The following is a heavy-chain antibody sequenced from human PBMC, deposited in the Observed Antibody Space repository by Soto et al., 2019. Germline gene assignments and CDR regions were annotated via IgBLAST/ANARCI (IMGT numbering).Heavy chain of an antibody. V-gene: IGHV2-5*02. Sequence: QITLKESGPTLVKPTQTLTLTCTFSGFSLRSSGVGVGWIRQPPGEALESLALIYWDDVKTYSPSLKSRLTXXKDTSKNQVVLTMTNMDPVDTGTYYCAHRGGYFDIWGHGTMVTVSS. CDR1: GFSLRSSGVG. CDR2: IYWDDVK. CDR3: AHRGGYFDI. J-gene: IGHJ3*02. D-gene: IGHD3-16*01.